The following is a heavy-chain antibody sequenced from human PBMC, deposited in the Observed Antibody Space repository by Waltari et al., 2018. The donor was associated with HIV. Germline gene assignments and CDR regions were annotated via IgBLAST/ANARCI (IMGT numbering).Heavy chain of an antibody. V-gene: IGHV4-39*01. CDR3: ARFPYYYDSSGYLDDAFDI. CDR2: IYYSGST. Sequence: QLQLQESGPGLVKPSGTLSLTCTVSGGSISSSSYYWGWIRQPPGKGLEWIGSIYYSGSTYYNPARKSRVTISVDTSKNQFSLKLSSVTAADTAVYYCARFPYYYDSSGYLDDAFDIWGQGTMVTVSS. J-gene: IGHJ3*02. CDR1: GGSISSSSYY. D-gene: IGHD3-22*01.